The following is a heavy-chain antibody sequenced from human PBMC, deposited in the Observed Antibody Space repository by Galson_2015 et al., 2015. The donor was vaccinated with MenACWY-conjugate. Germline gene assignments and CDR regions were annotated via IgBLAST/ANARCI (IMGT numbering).Heavy chain of an antibody. D-gene: IGHD2-8*02. V-gene: IGHV3-49*04. CDR2: IRSEAYGGTT. CDR1: GFTFGDYA. Sequence: SLRLSCAASGFTFGDYAVSWVRQAPGKGLEWVGFIRSEAYGGTTEYAASVKGRFTISRDDSKSIAYLQMNSLKTEDTAVYYCTRVGYCAGGVCSPLGYWGQGTLVTVSS. J-gene: IGHJ4*02. CDR3: TRVGYCAGGVCSPLGY.